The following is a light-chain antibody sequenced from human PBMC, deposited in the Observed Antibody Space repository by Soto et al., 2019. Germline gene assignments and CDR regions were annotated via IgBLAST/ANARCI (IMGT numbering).Light chain of an antibody. Sequence: EMVMTQSPATLSVSPGERVTLSCRASESVHRNLAWYQQKPGQGPSLLIYYASTRATGVPDRFTGSGSETEFTLTISSLQSEDCGVYHCQHYSNWPPTFGPGTKVEIK. J-gene: IGKJ3*01. V-gene: IGKV3-15*01. CDR2: YAS. CDR3: QHYSNWPPT. CDR1: ESVHRN.